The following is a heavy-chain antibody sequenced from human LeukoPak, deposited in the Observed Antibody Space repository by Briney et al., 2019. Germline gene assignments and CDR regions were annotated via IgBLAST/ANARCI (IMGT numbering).Heavy chain of an antibody. CDR3: ARQAQCSGATCNPFDF. J-gene: IGHJ4*02. Sequence: PSETLSLTCSVSGGSISGHFWTWIRQPPGKGLEWIGYIYYSGSASYSPSLTGRVTFSVDSSKNQFSLKVASVTAADTPVYYCARQAQCSGATCNPFDFWGQGTLVTVSS. CDR2: IYYSGSA. CDR1: GGSISGHF. V-gene: IGHV4-59*08. D-gene: IGHD2-15*01.